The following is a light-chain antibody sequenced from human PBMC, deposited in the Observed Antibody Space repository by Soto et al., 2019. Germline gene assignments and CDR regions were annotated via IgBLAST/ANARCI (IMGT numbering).Light chain of an antibody. Sequence: ETVLTQSPGTLSLSPGQRATLSCRASQSVSNSYLAWYQQKPGQAPRLLIYGASSRATGIPDRFSGSGSGTDFTLTISRLEPEDFAVYYCQQYRTFGQGTKVDIK. CDR3: QQYRT. CDR1: QSVSNSY. J-gene: IGKJ1*01. V-gene: IGKV3-20*01. CDR2: GAS.